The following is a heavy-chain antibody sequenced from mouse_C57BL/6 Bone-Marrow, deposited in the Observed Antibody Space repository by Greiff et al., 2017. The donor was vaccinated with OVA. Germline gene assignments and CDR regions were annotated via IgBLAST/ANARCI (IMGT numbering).Heavy chain of an antibody. Sequence: EVMLVESGGGLVKPGGSLKLSCAASGFTFSSYTMSWVRQTPEKRLEWVATISGGGGNTYYPDSVKGRFTISRDNAKNTLYLQMGSLRSEDTALYYCARRVLFDYWGQGTTLTVSS. V-gene: IGHV5-9*01. CDR2: ISGGGGNT. CDR1: GFTFSSYT. CDR3: ARRVLFDY. J-gene: IGHJ2*01.